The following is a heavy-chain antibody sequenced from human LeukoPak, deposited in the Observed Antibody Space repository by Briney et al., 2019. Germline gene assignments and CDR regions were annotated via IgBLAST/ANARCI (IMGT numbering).Heavy chain of an antibody. CDR1: GFTFSSYG. CDR2: IRYDGSNK. V-gene: IGHV3-30*02. D-gene: IGHD6-6*01. J-gene: IGHJ4*02. Sequence: GGSLRLSCAASGFTFSSYGIHWVRQAPGKGLEWVAFIRYDGSNKYYADSVKGRFTISRDNSKNTLYLQMNSLRAEDTAVYYCAKGDEYSSYFDYWGQGTLVTVSS. CDR3: AKGDEYSSYFDY.